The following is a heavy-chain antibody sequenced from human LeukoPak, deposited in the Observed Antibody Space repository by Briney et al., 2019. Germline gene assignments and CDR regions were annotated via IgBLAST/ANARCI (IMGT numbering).Heavy chain of an antibody. V-gene: IGHV3-21*01. J-gene: IGHJ4*02. CDR3: ARGGRPAYCSGGSCPSPLFDY. CDR2: ISSSSSYI. Sequence: GGSLRLSCAASGFTFSSYSMNWLRQPPPKGLERVSSISSSSSYIYYADSAKGRFTISRDNAKNSLYLQMNSLRAEETAVYYCARGGRPAYCSGGSCPSPLFDYWGQGTLVTVSS. D-gene: IGHD2-15*01. CDR1: GFTFSSYS.